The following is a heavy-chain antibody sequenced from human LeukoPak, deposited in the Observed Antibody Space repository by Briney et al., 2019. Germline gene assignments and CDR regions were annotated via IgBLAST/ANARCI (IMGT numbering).Heavy chain of an antibody. D-gene: IGHD4-11*01. J-gene: IGHJ4*02. CDR3: ARSVYSNYYFDY. CDR1: GFTFSSYS. CDR2: ISSSSSYI. Sequence: GGSLRLSCAASGFTFSSYSMNWVRQAPGKGLEWVSSISSSSSYIYYADSVKGRFTISRDNAKNSLYLQMSSLRAEDTAVYYCARSVYSNYYFDYWGQGTLVTVSS. V-gene: IGHV3-21*01.